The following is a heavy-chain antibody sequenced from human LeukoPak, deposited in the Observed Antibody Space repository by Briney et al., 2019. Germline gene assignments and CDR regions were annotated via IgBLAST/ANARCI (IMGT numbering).Heavy chain of an antibody. CDR2: INPNSGGT. V-gene: IGHV1-2*02. J-gene: IGHJ6*02. CDR1: GYTFTGYY. Sequence: ASVKVSFKASGYTFTGYYMHWVRQAPGQGLEWMGWINPNSGGTNYAQKFQGRVTMTRDTSISTAYMELSRLRSDDTAVYYCARDKLERCSGGSCYSGYYYYGMDVWGQGTTVTVSS. CDR3: ARDKLERCSGGSCYSGYYYYGMDV. D-gene: IGHD2-15*01.